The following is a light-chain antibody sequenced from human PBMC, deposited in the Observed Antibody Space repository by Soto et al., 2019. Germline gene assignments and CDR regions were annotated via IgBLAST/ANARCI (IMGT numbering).Light chain of an antibody. J-gene: IGLJ2*01. Sequence: QSALTQPASVSGSPGQSITISCTGTSSDVGGYNYVSWYQQHPGKAPKLMIYDVSYRPSGVSNRFSGSKSGNTASLPISGLQAEEGADYHARPHTSSSPLGVFGGGT. CDR3: RPHTSSSPLGV. CDR1: SSDVGGYNY. V-gene: IGLV2-14*01. CDR2: DVS.